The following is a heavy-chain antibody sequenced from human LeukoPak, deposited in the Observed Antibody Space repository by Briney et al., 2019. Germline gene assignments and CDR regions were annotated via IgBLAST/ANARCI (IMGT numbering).Heavy chain of an antibody. CDR2: ISSSGSTI. Sequence: GGSLRLSCAASGFTFSSYEMNWVRQAPGKGLEWVSYISSSGSTIYYADSVKGRFTISRDNAKNSLYLQMNSLRAEDTAVYYCARDRLFGNLPDYWGQGTLVTVSS. CDR3: ARDRLFGNLPDY. CDR1: GFTFSSYE. V-gene: IGHV3-48*03. J-gene: IGHJ4*02. D-gene: IGHD1-7*01.